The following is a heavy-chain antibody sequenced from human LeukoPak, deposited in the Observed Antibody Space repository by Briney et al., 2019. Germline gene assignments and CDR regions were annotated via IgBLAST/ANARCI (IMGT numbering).Heavy chain of an antibody. Sequence: GGSLRLSCAASGFIFSNAWMSWVREAPGKGLVWVGRIKTKSDGGTTDYAAPVNGRFTISRDDSKKMIYLHMNSLKTEDTAVYYCTTESRFRLILDYWGQGALVTVSS. D-gene: IGHD2-21*01. CDR3: TTESRFRLILDY. CDR2: IKTKSDGGTT. V-gene: IGHV3-15*01. J-gene: IGHJ4*02. CDR1: GFIFSNAW.